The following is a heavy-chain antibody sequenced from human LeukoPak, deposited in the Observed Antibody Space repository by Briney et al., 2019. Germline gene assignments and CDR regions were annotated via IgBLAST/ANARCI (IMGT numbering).Heavy chain of an antibody. D-gene: IGHD2-2*02. CDR1: GGSISSYY. J-gene: IGHJ5*02. Sequence: PSETLSLTCTVSGGSISSYYWSWLRQPPGKGLEWIGYIYTSGSTNYNPSLKSRVTISMDTSKNQFSLKLSSVTAADTAVYYCARHQSYCTSTSCYTEWFDPWGQGTLVTVSS. CDR3: ARHQSYCTSTSCYTEWFDP. V-gene: IGHV4-4*09. CDR2: IYTSGST.